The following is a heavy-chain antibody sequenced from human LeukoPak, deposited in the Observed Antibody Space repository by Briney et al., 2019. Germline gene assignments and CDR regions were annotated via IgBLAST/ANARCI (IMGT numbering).Heavy chain of an antibody. J-gene: IGHJ4*02. D-gene: IGHD5-12*01. CDR2: IIPILGIA. Sequence: SVKVSCKASGGTFSSYAISWVRQAPGQGLEWMGRIIPILGIANYAQKFQGRVTITADKSTSTAYMELSSLRSEDTAVYYCARDSDSGYSPDFDYWGQGTLVTVSS. V-gene: IGHV1-69*04. CDR1: GGTFSSYA. CDR3: ARDSDSGYSPDFDY.